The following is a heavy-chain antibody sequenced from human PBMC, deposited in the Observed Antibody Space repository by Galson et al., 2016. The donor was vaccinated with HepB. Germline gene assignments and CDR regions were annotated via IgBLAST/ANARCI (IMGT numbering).Heavy chain of an antibody. Sequence: TLSLTCTVSGGSISSVNYYWSWIRQHPGKGLEWIGYIFYSGTTHYNPSLTSRVTISMDTSKNHFSLKLNSMTAADTAVYYCARTTGDCGGDCSWFDPWGQGTLVTVSS. J-gene: IGHJ5*01. CDR2: IFYSGTT. V-gene: IGHV4-31*03. CDR3: ARTTGDCGGDCSWFDP. CDR1: GGSISSVNYY. D-gene: IGHD2-21*02.